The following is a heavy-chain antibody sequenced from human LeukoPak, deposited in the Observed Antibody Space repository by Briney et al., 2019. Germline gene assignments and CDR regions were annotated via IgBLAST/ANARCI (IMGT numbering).Heavy chain of an antibody. Sequence: GGSLRLSCAASGFTFSSYAMSWVRQAPGKGLEWVSAIRGSVGSTYYADFVKGRFTISRDNSKNTLYLQMNSLRAEDTAVYYCAKNGLRLLEWLLSRDAFDIWGQGTMVTVSS. CDR3: AKNGLRLLEWLLSRDAFDI. D-gene: IGHD3-3*01. V-gene: IGHV3-23*01. CDR2: IRGSVGST. CDR1: GFTFSSYA. J-gene: IGHJ3*02.